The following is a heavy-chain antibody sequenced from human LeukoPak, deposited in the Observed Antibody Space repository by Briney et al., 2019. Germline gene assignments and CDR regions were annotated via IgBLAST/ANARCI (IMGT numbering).Heavy chain of an antibody. Sequence: GGSLRLSCAASGFTFRDSAMSWVRQAPGKGLEWVSLISFSGDNTYYTDSVKGRFTISRDNSKDTLYLQMNSLRAEDTAIYYCARDEGYSFDFWGQGTMVTVSS. D-gene: IGHD2-15*01. CDR1: GFTFRDSA. CDR2: ISFSGDNT. CDR3: ARDEGYSFDF. V-gene: IGHV3-23*01. J-gene: IGHJ3*01.